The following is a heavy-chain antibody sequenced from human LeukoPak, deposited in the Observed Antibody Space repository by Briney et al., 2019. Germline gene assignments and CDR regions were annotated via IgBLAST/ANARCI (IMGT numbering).Heavy chain of an antibody. Sequence: SETLSLTCTVSGGSISSYYWSWIRQPPGKGLEWIGYIYYSGSTNYNPSLKSRVTISVDTSKNQFSLKLSSVTAADTAVYYCARDRGSGWYLIGGFDPWGQGTLVTVSS. J-gene: IGHJ5*02. CDR2: IYYSGST. D-gene: IGHD6-19*01. CDR3: ARDRGSGWYLIGGFDP. V-gene: IGHV4-59*01. CDR1: GGSISSYY.